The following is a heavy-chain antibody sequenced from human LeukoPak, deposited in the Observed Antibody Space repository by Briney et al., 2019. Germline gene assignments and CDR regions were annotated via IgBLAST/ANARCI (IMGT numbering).Heavy chain of an antibody. CDR2: TYYRSKWYN. CDR3: ARDLFRFGLYYDSSGYYYGGWFDP. D-gene: IGHD3-22*01. Sequence: SQTLSLTCAISGDSVSSNSAAWNWIRQSPSRGLEWLGRTYYRSKWYNDYAVSVKSRITINPDTSENQFSLQLNSVTPEDTAVYYCARDLFRFGLYYDSSGYYYGGWFDPWGQGTLVTVSS. J-gene: IGHJ5*02. CDR1: GDSVSSNSAA. V-gene: IGHV6-1*01.